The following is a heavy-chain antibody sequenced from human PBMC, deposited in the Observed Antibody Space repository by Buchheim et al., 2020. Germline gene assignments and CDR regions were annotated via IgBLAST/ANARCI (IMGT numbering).Heavy chain of an antibody. CDR3: ARRRTAMVDF. CDR2: INYSGTT. D-gene: IGHD5-18*01. V-gene: IGHV4-39*01. CDR1: GGSITSSSYY. J-gene: IGHJ4*02. Sequence: QLQLQESGPGLVKPSETLSLTCTVSGGSITSSSYYWGWIRQPPGKGLEWIGSINYSGTTYYNPSLKNRATLSVDTSKTQFPLKLSSVTTADTAVYYCARRRTAMVDFWGQGTL.